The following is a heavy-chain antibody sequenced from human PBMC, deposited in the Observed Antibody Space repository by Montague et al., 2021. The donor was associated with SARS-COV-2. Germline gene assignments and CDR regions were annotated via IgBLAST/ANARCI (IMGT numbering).Heavy chain of an antibody. Sequence: PALVKPTQTLTLTCTFSGFSLSTSGMCVSWIRQPPGKALEWLALIDWDDDKYYSTSLKTRLTISKDTSKNQVVLTMTNMDPVDTATYYCARMPSDILTGSGYYGMDVWGQGTTVTVSS. CDR2: IDWDDDK. CDR1: GFSLSTSGMC. J-gene: IGHJ6*02. D-gene: IGHD3-9*01. V-gene: IGHV2-70*01. CDR3: ARMPSDILTGSGYYGMDV.